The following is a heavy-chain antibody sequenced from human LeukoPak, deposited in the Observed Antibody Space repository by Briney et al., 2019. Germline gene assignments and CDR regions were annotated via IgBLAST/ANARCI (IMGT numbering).Heavy chain of an antibody. CDR2: IWYDGSNT. CDR3: ASGATTRLDY. V-gene: IGHV3-33*01. Sequence: PGGSLRLSCTASGXSFSSYGVHWVRQAPGKGLEWVASIWYDGSNTNYVDSVKGRFTISRDKSKNTLYVQMNSLRVEDTAVYFCASGATTRLDYWGQGTLVTVSS. CDR1: GXSFSSYG. J-gene: IGHJ4*02. D-gene: IGHD1-26*01.